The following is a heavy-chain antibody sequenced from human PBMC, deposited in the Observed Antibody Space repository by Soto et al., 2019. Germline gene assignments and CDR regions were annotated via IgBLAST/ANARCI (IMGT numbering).Heavy chain of an antibody. V-gene: IGHV4-34*01. CDR2: INHSGST. D-gene: IGHD1-26*01. CDR1: GGSFSGYY. J-gene: IGHJ6*02. Sequence: SETLSLTCAVYGGSFSGYYWSWIRQPPGKGLEWIGEINHSGSTKYIPSLKSRVTISVDTSKNQFSLNLSSVTAADTAVYYCARERLASGSYYYYYYGMNVWGQGTTVT. CDR3: ARERLASGSYYYYYYGMNV.